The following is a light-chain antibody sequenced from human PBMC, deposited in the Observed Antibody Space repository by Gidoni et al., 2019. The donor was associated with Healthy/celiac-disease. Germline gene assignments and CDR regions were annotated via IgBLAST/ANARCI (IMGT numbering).Light chain of an antibody. V-gene: IGKV3-20*01. Sequence: IVLTQSQGTLSLSPGERATLSCRASQSVSSSYLACYQQKPGQAPRLLIYGASSRATGIPERFSGSGSGTDFTLTISRLEPEDFAVYYCQQYGSSPLTFGGGIKVEIK. J-gene: IGKJ4*01. CDR3: QQYGSSPLT. CDR2: GAS. CDR1: QSVSSSY.